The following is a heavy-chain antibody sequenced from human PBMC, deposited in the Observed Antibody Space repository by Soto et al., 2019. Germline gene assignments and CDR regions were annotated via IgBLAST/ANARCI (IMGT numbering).Heavy chain of an antibody. Sequence: GASVKVACKASGFTFTSSAVQWVRQARGQRLEWIGWIVVGSGNTNYAQKFQERVTITRDMSTSTAYMELSSLRSEDTAVYYCAADIYDSSGYYYYYYYGMDAWGQGTTVTVSS. J-gene: IGHJ6*02. V-gene: IGHV1-58*01. CDR3: AADIYDSSGYYYYYYYGMDA. D-gene: IGHD3-22*01. CDR2: IVVGSGNT. CDR1: GFTFTSSA.